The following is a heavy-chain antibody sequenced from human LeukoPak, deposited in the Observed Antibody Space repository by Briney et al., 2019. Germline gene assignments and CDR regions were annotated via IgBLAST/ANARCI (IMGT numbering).Heavy chain of an antibody. V-gene: IGHV4-4*07. CDR3: ARDYAPLGDWFDP. Sequence: SETLSLTCTVSGGSIRSYSWSWIRHPARKGLEWIGHIYTSGMTNYNPSLKSRVTISVEKSKNQFSLKLRSVTAADTAVYYCARDYAPLGDWFDPWGQGSLVTVSS. D-gene: IGHD2-2*01. J-gene: IGHJ5*02. CDR1: GGSIRSYS. CDR2: IYTSGMT.